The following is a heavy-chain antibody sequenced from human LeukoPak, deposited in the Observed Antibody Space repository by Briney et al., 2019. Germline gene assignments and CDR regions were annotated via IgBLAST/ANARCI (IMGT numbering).Heavy chain of an antibody. CDR1: GYTFTGYY. Sequence: ASVKVSCKASGYTFTGYYMHWVRQAPGQGLEWMGWISPNSGGTNYAQKLQGRVTMTRDTSISTAYMELSRLRSDDTAVYYCARDWDGSGSRPFDYWGQGTLVTVSS. V-gene: IGHV1-2*02. CDR2: ISPNSGGT. J-gene: IGHJ4*02. CDR3: ARDWDGSGSRPFDY. D-gene: IGHD3-10*01.